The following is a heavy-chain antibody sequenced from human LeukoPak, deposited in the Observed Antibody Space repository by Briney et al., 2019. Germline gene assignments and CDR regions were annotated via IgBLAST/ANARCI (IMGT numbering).Heavy chain of an antibody. Sequence: SETLSLTCAVYGGSFSGYYWSWIRQPPGKGLEWIGEINHSGSTNYNPSLKSRVTISVDTSKNQFSLKLSSVTAADTAVYYCAGWYSSSWTFDYWGQGTLVTVSS. J-gene: IGHJ4*02. CDR1: GGSFSGYY. CDR2: INHSGST. D-gene: IGHD6-13*01. CDR3: AGWYSSSWTFDY. V-gene: IGHV4-34*01.